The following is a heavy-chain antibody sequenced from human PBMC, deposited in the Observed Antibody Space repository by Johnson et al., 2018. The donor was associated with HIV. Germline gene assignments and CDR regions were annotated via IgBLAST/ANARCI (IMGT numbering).Heavy chain of an antibody. D-gene: IGHD5-24*01. CDR1: GFTFDDYG. Sequence: VQLVESGGGLVQPGSSLRLSRAASGFTFDDYGMSWVRQAPGKGLEWVSGINWNGGSTGYADSVKGRFTISRDNAKNSLYLQMNSLRAEDTALYYCAKIRGEMATTDAFDIWGQGTMVTVSS. CDR3: AKIRGEMATTDAFDI. J-gene: IGHJ3*02. CDR2: INWNGGST. V-gene: IGHV3-20*04.